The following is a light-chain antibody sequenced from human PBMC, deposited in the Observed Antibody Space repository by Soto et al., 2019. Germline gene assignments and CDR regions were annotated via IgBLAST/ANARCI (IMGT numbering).Light chain of an antibody. CDR2: DVS. Sequence: DIQMTQSPSTLSASVGDRVTITCRASQTISSWLAWYQQKPGKAPKLLIYDVSTLESGVPSRFSGSGFGTEFTLTISSLQPDDSATYYCQQCNTFWTFGQGTKVDIK. V-gene: IGKV1-5*01. CDR1: QTISSW. J-gene: IGKJ1*01. CDR3: QQCNTFWT.